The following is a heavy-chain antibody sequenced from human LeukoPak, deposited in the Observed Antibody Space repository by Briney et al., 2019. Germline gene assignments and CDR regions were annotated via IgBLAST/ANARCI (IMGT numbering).Heavy chain of an antibody. D-gene: IGHD3-3*01. CDR2: INHSGST. J-gene: IGHJ6*03. Sequence: SETLSLTCAVYGGSFSGYYWSWIRQPPGKGLEWIGEINHSGSTNYNPSLKSRVTISVDTSKNQFSLKLSSVTAADTAVYYCARSMGDFWSGYYTQRDYYYMDVWGKGTTVTVSS. CDR1: GGSFSGYY. V-gene: IGHV4-34*01. CDR3: ARSMGDFWSGYYTQRDYYYMDV.